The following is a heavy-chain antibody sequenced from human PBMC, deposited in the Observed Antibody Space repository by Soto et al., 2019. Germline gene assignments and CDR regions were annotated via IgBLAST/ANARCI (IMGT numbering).Heavy chain of an antibody. Sequence: SETLSLTCAVSGYSISSGYQWGWIRQPPGKGLEWIGNIFHSGTTSYNPSLKSRVTVSVDTSKNQISLNLTSVTAADTAIYYCARDFFGSRYCDFWGQGILVTVSS. CDR2: IFHSGTT. CDR1: GYSISSGYQ. V-gene: IGHV4-38-2*02. CDR3: ARDFFGSRYCDF. D-gene: IGHD3-10*01. J-gene: IGHJ4*02.